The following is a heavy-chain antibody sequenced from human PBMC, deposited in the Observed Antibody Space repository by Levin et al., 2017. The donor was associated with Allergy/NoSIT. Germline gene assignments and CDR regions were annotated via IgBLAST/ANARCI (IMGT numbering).Heavy chain of an antibody. V-gene: IGHV4-34*01. CDR2: IYHSGST. D-gene: IGHD5-18*01. Sequence: PSETLSLTCAAYGGSFSGFYWSWIRQTPGKGLEWIGEIYHSGSTNYNPSLKSRVTISGDTSKNQFSLKLTSVTAADTAVYYCARGGGSPGYSYECDYWGPGTLVTVSS. CDR3: ARGGGSPGYSYECDY. J-gene: IGHJ4*02. CDR1: GGSFSGFY.